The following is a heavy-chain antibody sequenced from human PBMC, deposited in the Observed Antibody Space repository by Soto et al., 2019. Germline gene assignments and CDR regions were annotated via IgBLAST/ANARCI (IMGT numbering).Heavy chain of an antibody. V-gene: IGHV3-23*01. D-gene: IGHD1-7*01. J-gene: IGHJ4*02. CDR1: GFTFSSYG. Sequence: EVQLLESGGGLVQPGGSLRLSCAASGFTFSSYGMTWVRQDPGKGLEWVSFSSATGAGTYYADSVKGRFTSSRANSKNTLYLQMTSLRADDTAGYYWAKDRRAGGNYGFYADFWCQGALVSVSS. CDR2: SSATGAGT. CDR3: AKDRRAGGNYGFYADF.